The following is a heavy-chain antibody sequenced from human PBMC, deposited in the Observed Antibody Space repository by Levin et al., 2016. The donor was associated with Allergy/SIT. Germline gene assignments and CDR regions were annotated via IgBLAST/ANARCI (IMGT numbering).Heavy chain of an antibody. D-gene: IGHD3-10*01. CDR2: INPNSGGT. Sequence: WVRQAPGQGLEWMGWINPNSGGTNYAQKFQGRVTMTRDTSISTAYMELSRLRSDDTAVYYCARAPLSSALYWFDPWGQGTLVTVSS. V-gene: IGHV1-2*02. CDR3: ARAPLSSALYWFDP. J-gene: IGHJ5*02.